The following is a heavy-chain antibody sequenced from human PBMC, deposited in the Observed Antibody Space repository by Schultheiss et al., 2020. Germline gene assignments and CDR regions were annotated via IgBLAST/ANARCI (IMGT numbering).Heavy chain of an antibody. CDR1: GFTFSCYW. D-gene: IGHD4-23*01. Sequence: GESLKISCAASGFTFSCYWMSWVRQAPGKGLEWVANIKQDGSEKYYVDSVKGRFTISRDNAKNSLYLQMNSLRAEDTAVYYCARDDYGGNCHWGQGTLVTV. CDR3: ARDDYGGNCH. CDR2: IKQDGSEK. V-gene: IGHV3-7*01. J-gene: IGHJ4*02.